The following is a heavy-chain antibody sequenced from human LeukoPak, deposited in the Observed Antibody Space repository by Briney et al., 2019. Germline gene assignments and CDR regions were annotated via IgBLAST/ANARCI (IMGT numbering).Heavy chain of an antibody. Sequence: PGGSLRLSCAASGLSFSSYEMNWVRQPPGKGLEWIGEINHSGSTNYNPSLKSRVTISVDTSKNQFSLKLSSVTAADTAVYYCARGPKRGYNVYYYYGMDVWGQGTTVTVSS. V-gene: IGHV4-34*01. CDR2: INHSGST. J-gene: IGHJ6*02. CDR1: GLSFSSYE. CDR3: ARGPKRGYNVYYYYGMDV. D-gene: IGHD5-24*01.